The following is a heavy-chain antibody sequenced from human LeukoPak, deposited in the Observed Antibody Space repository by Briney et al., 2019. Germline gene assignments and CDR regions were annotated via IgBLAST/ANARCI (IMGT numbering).Heavy chain of an antibody. D-gene: IGHD3-10*01. J-gene: IGHJ4*02. CDR3: ARDKPEFGEFDY. Sequence: ASVKVSCKASGYTFTSYGISWVRQAPGQGVEWMGWISAYNGNTNYVQKLQGRVTMTTDTSTSTAYMELRSLRSDDTAVYYCARDKPEFGEFDYWGQGTLVTVSS. V-gene: IGHV1-18*04. CDR1: GYTFTSYG. CDR2: ISAYNGNT.